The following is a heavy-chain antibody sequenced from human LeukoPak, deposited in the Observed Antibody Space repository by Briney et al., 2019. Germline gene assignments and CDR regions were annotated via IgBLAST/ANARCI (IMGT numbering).Heavy chain of an antibody. J-gene: IGHJ3*02. Sequence: GGSLRLSCAASGFTFSSYSMNWVRQAPGKGLEWVSSISSSSSYIYYADSVKGRFTISRDNAKNSLYLQMNSLRAEDTAVYYCARGPYGKNAFDIWGQGTRVTVSS. CDR2: ISSSSSYI. V-gene: IGHV3-21*01. D-gene: IGHD4-17*01. CDR1: GFTFSSYS. CDR3: ARGPYGKNAFDI.